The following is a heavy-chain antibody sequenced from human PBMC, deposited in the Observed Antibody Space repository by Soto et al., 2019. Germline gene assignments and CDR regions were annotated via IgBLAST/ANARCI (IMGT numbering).Heavy chain of an antibody. V-gene: IGHV3-23*01. CDR3: AKGPDTMIVVVPGFFDY. J-gene: IGHJ4*02. CDR1: GFTFSSYA. D-gene: IGHD3-22*01. CDR2: ISGSGGST. Sequence: GGSLRLSCAASGFTFSSYAMSWVRQAPGKGLEWVSAISGSGGSTYYADSVKGRFTISRDNSKNTLYLQMNSLRAEDTAVYYCAKGPDTMIVVVPGFFDYWGQGTLVTVSS.